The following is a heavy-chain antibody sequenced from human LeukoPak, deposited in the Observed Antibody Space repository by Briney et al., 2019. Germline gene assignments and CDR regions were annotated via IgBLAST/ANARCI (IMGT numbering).Heavy chain of an antibody. V-gene: IGHV3-74*01. CDR3: AREDDSSGYTPQYFDY. Sequence: GSLRLSCAASGFTFSTYWMHWVRQAPGKGLVWVSRINSDGSSTSYGDSVKGRFTISRDNAKNTLFLQVNSLRAEDTAVYYCAREDDSSGYTPQYFDYWGQGTLVTVSS. CDR1: GFTFSTYW. CDR2: INSDGSST. J-gene: IGHJ4*02. D-gene: IGHD3-22*01.